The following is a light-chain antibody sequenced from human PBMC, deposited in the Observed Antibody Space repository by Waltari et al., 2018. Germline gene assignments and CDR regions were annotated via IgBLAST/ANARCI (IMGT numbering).Light chain of an antibody. CDR3: QQRSNWPMT. V-gene: IGKV3-11*01. CDR2: DAT. Sequence: VLTQSPATLSLSPGDTATLSCRASQGVSIYLAWYQHRPGQGPSLLIYDATNRATGIPARFGGSGSGTDFTLTISSLDPEDFAVYFCQQRSNWPMTFGGGTKVEIK. CDR1: QGVSIY. J-gene: IGKJ4*01.